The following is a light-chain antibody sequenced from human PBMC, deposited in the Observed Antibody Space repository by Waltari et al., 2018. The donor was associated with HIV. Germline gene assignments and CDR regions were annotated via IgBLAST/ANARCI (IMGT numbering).Light chain of an antibody. CDR2: EGD. V-gene: IGLV2-23*01. CDR1: SSDVGSYNF. Sequence: QSALTQPASVSGSPGQSITISCTGTSSDVGSYNFVSWYQQHPGNAPKLIIYEGDKRPSGVSYLFSGSKSGSSASLTISGLQAEDEADYYCCSYAGSSTYVVFGGGTQLTVL. CDR3: CSYAGSSTYVV. J-gene: IGLJ2*01.